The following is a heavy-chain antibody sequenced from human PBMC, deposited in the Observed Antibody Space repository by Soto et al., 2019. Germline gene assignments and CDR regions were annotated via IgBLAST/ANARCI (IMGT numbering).Heavy chain of an antibody. D-gene: IGHD3-10*01. J-gene: IGHJ4*02. Sequence: QVQLQESGPGLVKPSQTLSLTCTVSGGSISSGDYYWSWIRQPPGKGLEWIGYIYYSGSTYYNPSIKSRVTISVDTSKNQFSLKLSSVTAADTAVYYCARVGGFGATTIDYWGKGTLVTVSS. CDR1: GGSISSGDYY. CDR2: IYYSGST. CDR3: ARVGGFGATTIDY. V-gene: IGHV4-30-4*01.